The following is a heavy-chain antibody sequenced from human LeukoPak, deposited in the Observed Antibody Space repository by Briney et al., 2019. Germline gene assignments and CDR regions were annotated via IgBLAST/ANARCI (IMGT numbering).Heavy chain of an antibody. V-gene: IGHV5-51*01. D-gene: IGHD1-1*01. CDR3: ARRGTGTTADAFDI. J-gene: IGHJ3*02. CDR1: GYSFTSYW. CDR2: FYPGDSDT. Sequence: GGSLNISCKGPGYSFTSYWIGWVRQMSGKGLEWMGIFYPGDSDTRYSPSFQGQVTISADKSISTAYLQWSSLKASDTAMYYCARRGTGTTADAFDIWGQGTMVTVSS.